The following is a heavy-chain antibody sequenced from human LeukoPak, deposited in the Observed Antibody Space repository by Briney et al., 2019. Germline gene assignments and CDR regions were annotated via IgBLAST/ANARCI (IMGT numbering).Heavy chain of an antibody. Sequence: PSETLSLTCAVSGYSITNGYYWVWIRQPPGKGLEWIGSLYQGDSVYYNTALESRVSMSVDTPKNQFSLKLSFVTAADTAVYYCARQHDSYYYYYIDVWGSGTTVTVSS. J-gene: IGHJ6*03. CDR2: LYQGDSV. CDR3: ARQHDSYYYYYIDV. V-gene: IGHV4-38-2*01. CDR1: GYSITNGYY.